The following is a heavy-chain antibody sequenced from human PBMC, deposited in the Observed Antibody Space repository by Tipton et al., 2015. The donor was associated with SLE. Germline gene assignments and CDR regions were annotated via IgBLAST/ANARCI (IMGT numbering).Heavy chain of an antibody. CDR1: GFTFSSYD. CDR2: IGTAGDT. CDR3: ARGGAEGYGMDV. V-gene: IGHV3-13*01. D-gene: IGHD1-26*01. Sequence: SLRLSCAASGFTFSSYDMHWVRQATGKGLEWVSAIGTAGDTYYPGSVKGRFTISRENAKNSLYLQMNSLRAGDTAVYYCARGGAEGYGMDVWGQGTTVTVPS. J-gene: IGHJ6*02.